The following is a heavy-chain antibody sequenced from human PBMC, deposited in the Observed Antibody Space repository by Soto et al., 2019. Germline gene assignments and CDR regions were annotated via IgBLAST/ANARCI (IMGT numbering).Heavy chain of an antibody. V-gene: IGHV4-34*01. D-gene: IGHD3-3*01. Sequence: QVQLQQWGAGLLKPSETLSLTCAVYGGSFSGYYWSWIRQPPGKGLEWIGEINHSGSTNYNPSLRSRVTISVDTSKNQFALKLSSVTAADTAVYYCARKGLTRPFQHWGQGTLVTVSS. CDR3: ARKGLTRPFQH. J-gene: IGHJ1*01. CDR2: INHSGST. CDR1: GGSFSGYY.